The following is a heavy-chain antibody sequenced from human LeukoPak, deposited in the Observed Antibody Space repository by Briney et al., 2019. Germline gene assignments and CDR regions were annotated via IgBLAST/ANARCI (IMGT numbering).Heavy chain of an antibody. J-gene: IGHJ4*02. V-gene: IGHV3-49*04. CDR3: TREVIGCFDY. CDR2: IRSKAYGGTT. CDR1: GFTFGDYA. D-gene: IGHD2/OR15-2a*01. Sequence: GGSLRLSCTTSGFTFGDYAMSSVRQAPGKGLEWVGFIRSKAYGGTTEYAASLKGKFTISRDDSNSIAYLQMNSLKAEDTAVYYCTREVIGCFDYWGQGTLDTVSS.